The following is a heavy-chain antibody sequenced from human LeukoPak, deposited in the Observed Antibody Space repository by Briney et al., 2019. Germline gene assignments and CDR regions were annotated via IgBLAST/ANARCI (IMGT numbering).Heavy chain of an antibody. CDR2: IYCSGST. V-gene: IGHV4-39*01. Sequence: PSETLSLTCTVSGGSISSSRYYWGWIRQPPGRGLEWIGSIYCSGSTYYNPSLKSRVTISVDTSKNQFSLKLSSVTAADTALYYCARAPDYWGQGTLVTVSS. CDR1: GGSISSSRYY. J-gene: IGHJ4*02. CDR3: ARAPDY.